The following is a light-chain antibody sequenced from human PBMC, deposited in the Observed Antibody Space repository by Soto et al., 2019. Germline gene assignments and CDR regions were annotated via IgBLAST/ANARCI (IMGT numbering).Light chain of an antibody. CDR3: SSYAGSNNLL. Sequence: QSALTQPPSASGSPGQSVTISCTGTSSDVGGYKYVSWYQQHPGKAPKLMIYEVSNRPSGVPDHFSGSKSGNTASLTVSGLQAEDEADYYCSSYAGSNNLLFGGGTQLTVL. V-gene: IGLV2-8*01. J-gene: IGLJ3*02. CDR1: SSDVGGYKY. CDR2: EVS.